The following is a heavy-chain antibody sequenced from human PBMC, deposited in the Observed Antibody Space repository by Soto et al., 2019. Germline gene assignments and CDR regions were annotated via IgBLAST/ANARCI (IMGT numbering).Heavy chain of an antibody. J-gene: IGHJ5*02. CDR3: ASSFVVVPAAIGWFDP. CDR1: GGTFSSYT. Sequence: SVKVSCKASGGTFSSYTISWVRQAPGQGLEWMGRIIPILGIANYAQKFQGRVTITADKSTSTAYMELSSLRSEDTAVYYCASSFVVVPAAIGWFDPWGQGTLVTVSS. CDR2: IIPILGIA. D-gene: IGHD2-2*02. V-gene: IGHV1-69*02.